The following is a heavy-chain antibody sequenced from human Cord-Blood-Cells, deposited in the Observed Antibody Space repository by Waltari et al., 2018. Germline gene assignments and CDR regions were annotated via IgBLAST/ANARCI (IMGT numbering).Heavy chain of an antibody. CDR3: ARAVRGVINLRAFDI. V-gene: IGHV1-69*01. Sequence: QVQLVQSGAEVKKPGSSVKVSCKASGGTFSSYAISWVRQAPGQGLEWMGGIIPILGTANYAQQSQGRVTITADESTSTAYMELSSLRSEDTAVYYCARAVRGVINLRAFDIWGQGTMVTVSS. CDR1: GGTFSSYA. J-gene: IGHJ3*02. D-gene: IGHD3-10*01. CDR2: IIPILGTA.